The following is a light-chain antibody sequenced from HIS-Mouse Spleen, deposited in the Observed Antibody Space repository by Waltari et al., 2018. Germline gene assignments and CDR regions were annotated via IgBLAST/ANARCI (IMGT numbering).Light chain of an antibody. CDR3: SSYTSSSTYV. Sequence: QSALTQPPSVSGSPGQSVTISSTGTSSAVGSYTRVSWYQQPPGTAPKLMIYEVSSRPSGVPDRFSGSKSGNTASLTISGLQAEDEADYYRSSYTSSSTYVFGTGTKVTVL. CDR2: EVS. J-gene: IGLJ1*01. V-gene: IGLV2-18*02. CDR1: SSAVGSYTR.